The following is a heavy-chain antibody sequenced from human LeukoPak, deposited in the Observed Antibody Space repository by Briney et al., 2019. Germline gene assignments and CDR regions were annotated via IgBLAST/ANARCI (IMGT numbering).Heavy chain of an antibody. J-gene: IGHJ4*02. CDR2: IYTSGST. CDR1: GGSISSYY. CDR3: ASLLGYCSSGSCYGY. V-gene: IGHV4-4*07. Sequence: SETLSLTCTVSGGSISSYYWSWIRQPAGKGLEWIGRIYTSGSTNYNPSLKSRVTMSVDTSKNQFSLKLSSVTAADTAVYYCASLLGYCSSGSCYGYWGQGTLVTVSS. D-gene: IGHD2-15*01.